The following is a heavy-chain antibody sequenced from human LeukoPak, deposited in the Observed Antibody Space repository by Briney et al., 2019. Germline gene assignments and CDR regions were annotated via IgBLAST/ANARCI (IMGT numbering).Heavy chain of an antibody. CDR1: GFTVSNNY. D-gene: IGHD6-13*01. CDR3: AREAGYSTTWYAYYFDY. V-gene: IGHV3-53*01. J-gene: IGHJ4*02. CDR2: IRGDDST. Sequence: PGGSLRLSCAASGFTVSNNYMSWVRQAPGKGLEWVSLIRGDDSTHYTDSVKGRFTISRDSSKNILYLQMNSLRAEDTAVYFCAREAGYSTTWYAYYFDYWGQGALVTVSS.